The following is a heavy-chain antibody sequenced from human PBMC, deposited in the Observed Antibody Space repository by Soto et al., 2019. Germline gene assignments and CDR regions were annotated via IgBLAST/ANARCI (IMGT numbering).Heavy chain of an antibody. CDR2: ISYDGTNK. J-gene: IGHJ6*02. Sequence: VQLGESGGGEVQPGRSLTISCAASGFTFSTYGMHWVRQTPGKGLEWVAVISYDGTNKFYSDSVKGRFTISRDNFKNTLTLQMNSLRADDTAVYSCAKDLQSYGDYDYYCYGMDVWGLGTRVTVSS. CDR1: GFTFSTYG. V-gene: IGHV3-30*18. D-gene: IGHD4-17*01. CDR3: AKDLQSYGDYDYYCYGMDV.